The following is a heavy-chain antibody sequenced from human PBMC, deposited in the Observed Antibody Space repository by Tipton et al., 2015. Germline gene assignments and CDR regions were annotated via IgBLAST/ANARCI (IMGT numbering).Heavy chain of an antibody. D-gene: IGHD3-10*01. J-gene: IGHJ6*02. Sequence: TLSLTCTVSGDSISTYYWSWIRQPAGKGLEWIGRIYTGGRTNYNPSLKSRVTMSVDTSKNQFSLELRSVTAADTAVYYCARVGYYYGSGSYYHYYYYYGMDVWGQGTTVTVSS. CDR1: GDSISTYY. V-gene: IGHV4-4*07. CDR2: IYTGGRT. CDR3: ARVGYYYGSGSYYHYYYYYGMDV.